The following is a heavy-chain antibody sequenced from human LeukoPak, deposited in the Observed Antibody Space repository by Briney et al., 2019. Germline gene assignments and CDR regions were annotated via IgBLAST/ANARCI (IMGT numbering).Heavy chain of an antibody. J-gene: IGHJ4*02. Sequence: GGSLRLSCAASGFTFSIHGMNWVRQAPGKGLEWVSGISPGADITYYADSVKGRFTISRDNSKNILYLQMNSLRVEDTAVYYCTKASAARCIGVFCYPFDHWGQGTLVTVSS. CDR2: ISPGADIT. CDR3: TKASAARCIGVFCYPFDH. D-gene: IGHD2-15*01. V-gene: IGHV3-23*01. CDR1: GFTFSIHG.